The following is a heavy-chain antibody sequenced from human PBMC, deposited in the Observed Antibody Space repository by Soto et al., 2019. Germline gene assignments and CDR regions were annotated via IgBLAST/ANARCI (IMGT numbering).Heavy chain of an antibody. CDR2: ISNSSNTI. D-gene: IGHD3-10*01. J-gene: IGHJ4*02. CDR3: ANSVITTIGTTA. Sequence: EVQLVESGGGLGQPGGSLRLSCEASGFTFSNFGINWVRQAPGKGLEWVSDISNSSNTIYYAESVKGRFTISRDNAKNSLYLQMSSLRGEDTAVYYCANSVITTIGTTAWGQGTLVTVSS. CDR1: GFTFSNFG. V-gene: IGHV3-48*01.